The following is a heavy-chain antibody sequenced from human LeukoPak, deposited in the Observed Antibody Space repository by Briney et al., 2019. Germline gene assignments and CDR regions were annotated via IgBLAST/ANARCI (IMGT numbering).Heavy chain of an antibody. V-gene: IGHV3-15*01. J-gene: IGHJ4*02. CDR2: IKSKIDGGTT. CDR3: TLPHSPRYCTSSSCYFDY. Sequence: GSLRLSAAASGFTFTNAWMSGVRQARGRGLGWVGRIKSKIDGGTTDYAAFVKGRFTISRDDLKDKLYLQMNSLKTEDTAVYYCTLPHSPRYCTSSSCYFDYWGQGTLVTVSS. CDR1: GFTFTNAW. D-gene: IGHD2-2*01.